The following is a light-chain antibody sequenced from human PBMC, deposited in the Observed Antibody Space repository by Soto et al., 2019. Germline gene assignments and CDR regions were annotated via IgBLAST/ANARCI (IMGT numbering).Light chain of an antibody. J-gene: IGLJ1*01. V-gene: IGLV2-14*01. CDR3: VSYTTSASYV. CDR1: NSDVGNYIF. CDR2: DIN. Sequence: QSALTQPASVSGSPGQSITISCTGTNSDVGNYIFVSWYRQHPGKAPKLMIYDINNRPSGVSNRFSGSKSGNTASLTISGLQAEDEADYYCVSYTTSASYVFGTGTKLTVL.